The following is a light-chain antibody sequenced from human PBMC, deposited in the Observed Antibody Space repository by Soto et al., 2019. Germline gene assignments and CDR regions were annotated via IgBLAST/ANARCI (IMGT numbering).Light chain of an antibody. CDR3: QVWDISSGHVV. CDR1: NIGSKS. J-gene: IGLJ3*02. V-gene: IGLV3-21*01. Sequence: SYELTQPPSVSVAPGKTASVACGGSNIGSKSVHWYQKKSGQAPVLVMYYDSDRPSAIPERFSGSNSGNTATLTNSRVEAGDEADYYCQVWDISSGHVVFGGGTKLTVL. CDR2: YDS.